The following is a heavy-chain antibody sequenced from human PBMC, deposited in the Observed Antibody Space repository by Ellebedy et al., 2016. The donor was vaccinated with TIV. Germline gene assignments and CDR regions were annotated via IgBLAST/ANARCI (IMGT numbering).Heavy chain of an antibody. J-gene: IGHJ3*02. D-gene: IGHD1-26*01. Sequence: GESLKISCAASGFAFNTNAMSWVRQAPGKGLEWVSTITDTGVDSWYADSVKGRFTISRDNSRNALHLQMGSLRAEDTAIYYCAKILGTVAAERAFDIWGQGTVVTVSS. CDR1: GFAFNTNA. CDR3: AKILGTVAAERAFDI. V-gene: IGHV3-23*01. CDR2: ITDTGVDS.